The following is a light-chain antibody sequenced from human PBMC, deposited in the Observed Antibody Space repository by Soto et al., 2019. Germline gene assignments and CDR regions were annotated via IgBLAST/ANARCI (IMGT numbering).Light chain of an antibody. CDR1: QSVNIY. CDR3: QKYDDWLRLT. CDR2: GAS. J-gene: IGKJ4*01. Sequence: EIVMTQSPATLSVPPGERATLSCRASQSVNIYLAWYQQKPGQAPRLLIFGASYRATGIPARFSGSGSGTEFNLTISSLQSEDFAVYFCQKYDDWLRLTFGGGTKVE. V-gene: IGKV3D-15*01.